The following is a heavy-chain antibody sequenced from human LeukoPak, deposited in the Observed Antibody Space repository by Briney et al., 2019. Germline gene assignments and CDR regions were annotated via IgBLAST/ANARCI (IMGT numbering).Heavy chain of an antibody. J-gene: IGHJ4*02. V-gene: IGHV3-74*01. CDR3: GRDLGGRSGY. Sequence: GRSLRLSCAASGFTFSDYWMHWVRQVPGEGLVWVSRINEDGSITNYADSVKGRFSISRDNAKNTLYLQMNSLRAEDTAVYYCGRDLGGRSGYWGQGTLVTVSS. D-gene: IGHD1-26*01. CDR1: GFTFSDYW. CDR2: INEDGSIT.